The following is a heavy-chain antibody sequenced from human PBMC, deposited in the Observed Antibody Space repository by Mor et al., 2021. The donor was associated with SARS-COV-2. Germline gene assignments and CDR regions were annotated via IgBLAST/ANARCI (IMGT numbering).Heavy chain of an antibody. Sequence: AVISYDGSNKYYADSVKGRFTISRDNSKNTLYLQMNSLRAEDTAVYYCARVNGVIAVAGPFDYWGQGTLVTVSS. V-gene: IGHV3-30-3*01. D-gene: IGHD6-19*01. CDR2: ISYDGSNK. CDR3: ARVNGVIAVAGPFDY. J-gene: IGHJ4*02.